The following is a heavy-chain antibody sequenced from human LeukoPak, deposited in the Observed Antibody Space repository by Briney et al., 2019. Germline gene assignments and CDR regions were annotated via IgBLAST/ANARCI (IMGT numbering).Heavy chain of an antibody. J-gene: IGHJ2*01. CDR3: ARANLGVEDWYFDL. Sequence: GGSLRLSCAAAGFRFSSHDMHWVRQPTGKGLEWVSGIGIAGETFYADSVEGRFTISRENAKNSFDLQMNSLRAGDTAVYYCARANLGVEDWYFDLWGRGTLVTVSS. V-gene: IGHV3-13*01. CDR2: IGIAGET. D-gene: IGHD2-2*01. CDR1: GFRFSSHD.